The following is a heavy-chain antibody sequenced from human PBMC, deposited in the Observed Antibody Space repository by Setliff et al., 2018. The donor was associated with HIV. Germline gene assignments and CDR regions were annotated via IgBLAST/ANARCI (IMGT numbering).Heavy chain of an antibody. J-gene: IGHJ4*02. CDR1: GFTFTSYS. CDR2: ISSTSSYI. V-gene: IGHV3-21*01. D-gene: IGHD2-2*01. Sequence: GGSLRLSCAASGFTFTSYSVNWVRQAPGKGLEWVSSISSTSSYIYYADSVKGRFTISRDNAKNSLYLQMNSLRAEDTAVYYCARGYCSSTSCRYYFDYWGQGTLVTVSS. CDR3: ARGYCSSTSCRYYFDY.